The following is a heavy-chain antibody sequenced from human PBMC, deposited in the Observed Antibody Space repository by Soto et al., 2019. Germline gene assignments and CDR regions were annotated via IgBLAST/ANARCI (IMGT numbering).Heavy chain of an antibody. V-gene: IGHV3-74*01. D-gene: IGHD6-13*01. J-gene: IGHJ3*01. Sequence: VGSLRLSCAASGFTFSSYWMHWVRQAPGKGLEWVSRIEGGGSSTTSADSVKGRFTVSRDDARNTLYLQMSSLRADDTAIYYCAREGLDTAGFFDVWGQGTMVTVSS. CDR1: GFTFSSYW. CDR2: IEGGGSST. CDR3: AREGLDTAGFFDV.